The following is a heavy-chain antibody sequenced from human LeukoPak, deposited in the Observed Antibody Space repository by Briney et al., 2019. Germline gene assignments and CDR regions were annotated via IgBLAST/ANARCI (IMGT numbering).Heavy chain of an antibody. V-gene: IGHV4-4*02. D-gene: IGHD3-9*01. Sequence: SETLSLTCTVSLDSTTSNFWSWVRQPPGKGLEWIGEIHRSGSPNYNPSLQSRVTISIDRSRNQIVLELSSVTAADTAVYYCARDRVHYDILTGYYNGQYFDYWGQGTLVTVSS. CDR3: ARDRVHYDILTGYYNGQYFDY. CDR1: LDSTTSNF. CDR2: IHRSGSP. J-gene: IGHJ4*02.